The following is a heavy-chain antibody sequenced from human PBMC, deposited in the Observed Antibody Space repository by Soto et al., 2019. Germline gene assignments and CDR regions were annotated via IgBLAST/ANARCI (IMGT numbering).Heavy chain of an antibody. Sequence: SETLSLTCAVYGGSFSGYYWSWIRQPPGKGLEWIGEINHSGSTNYNPSLKSRVTISVDTSKNQFSLKLSSVTAADTAVYYCARHSIASYPLRWEFDPWGQGTLVTVSS. CDR2: INHSGST. CDR1: GGSFSGYY. J-gene: IGHJ5*02. CDR3: ARHSIASYPLRWEFDP. D-gene: IGHD6-6*01. V-gene: IGHV4-34*01.